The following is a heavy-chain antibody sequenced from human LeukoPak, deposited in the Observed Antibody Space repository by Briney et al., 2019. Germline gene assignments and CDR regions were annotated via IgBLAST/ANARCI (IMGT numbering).Heavy chain of an antibody. CDR1: GGSFSGYY. V-gene: IGHV4-34*01. CDR3: ARGGYSGYAN. J-gene: IGHJ4*02. CDR2: INHSGGT. D-gene: IGHD5-12*01. Sequence: SETLSLTCAVYGGSFSGYYWSWIRQPPGKGLEWIGEINHSGGTNYNPSLKSRVTISVDTSKNQFSLKLSSVTAADTAVYYCARGGYSGYANWGQGTLVTVSS.